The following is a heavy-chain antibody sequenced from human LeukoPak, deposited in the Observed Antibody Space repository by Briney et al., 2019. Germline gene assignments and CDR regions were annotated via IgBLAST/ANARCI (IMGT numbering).Heavy chain of an antibody. V-gene: IGHV4-34*01. CDR3: ARGPGYSSSWYVY. CDR1: GGSISSYY. CDR2: INHSGST. Sequence: SETLSLTCTVPGGSISSYYWSWIRQPPGKGLEWIGEINHSGSTNYNPSLKSRVTISVDTSKNQFSLKLSSVTAADTAVYYCARGPGYSSSWYVYWGQGTLVTVSS. D-gene: IGHD6-13*01. J-gene: IGHJ4*02.